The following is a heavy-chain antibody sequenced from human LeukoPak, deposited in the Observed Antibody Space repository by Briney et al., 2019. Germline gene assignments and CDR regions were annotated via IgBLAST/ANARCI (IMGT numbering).Heavy chain of an antibody. J-gene: IGHJ6*02. V-gene: IGHV3-48*04. CDR2: ISSSSSTI. CDR3: AGGSSVGYYYYGMDV. Sequence: GGSLRLSCAASGFTFSSYSMNWVRQAPGKGLEWVSYISSSSSTIYYADSVKGRFTISRDNAKNSLYLQMNSLRAEDTALYYCAGGSSVGYYYYGMDVWAQGTAVTVSS. D-gene: IGHD6-13*01. CDR1: GFTFSSYS.